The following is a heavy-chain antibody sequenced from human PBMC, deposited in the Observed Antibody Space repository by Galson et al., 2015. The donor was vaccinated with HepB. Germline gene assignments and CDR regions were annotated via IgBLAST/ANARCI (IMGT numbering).Heavy chain of an antibody. CDR3: ARLGILRDSSSWYAN. CDR2: IDPSDSYT. CDR1: GYSFTSYW. D-gene: IGHD6-13*01. J-gene: IGHJ4*02. Sequence: QSGAEVKKPGESLRISCKGSGYSFTSYWISWVRQMPGKGLEWMGRIDPSDSYTNYSPSFQGHVTISADKSISTAYLQWSSLKASDTAMYYCARLGILRDSSSWYANWGQGTLVTVSS. V-gene: IGHV5-10-1*01.